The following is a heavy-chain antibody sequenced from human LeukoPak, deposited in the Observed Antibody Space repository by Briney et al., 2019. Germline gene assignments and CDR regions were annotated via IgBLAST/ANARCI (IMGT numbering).Heavy chain of an antibody. V-gene: IGHV1-2*02. CDR2: INPNSGGT. D-gene: IGHD2-2*01. Sequence: ASVKVSCKVSGYTLTELSMHWVRQAPGKGLEWMGWINPNSGGTNYAQKFQGRVTMTRDTSISTAYMELSRLRSDDTAVYYCARAAPSYQLLFDWFDPWGQGTLVTVSS. CDR3: ARAAPSYQLLFDWFDP. J-gene: IGHJ5*02. CDR1: GYTLTELS.